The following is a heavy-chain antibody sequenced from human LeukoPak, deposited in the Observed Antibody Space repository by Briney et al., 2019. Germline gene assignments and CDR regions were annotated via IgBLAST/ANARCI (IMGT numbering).Heavy chain of an antibody. Sequence: SETLSLTCAVYGGSFSGYYWSWIRQPPGKGLEWIGEIDHSGSTNYNPSLKSRVTISVDTSKNQFSLKLSSVTAADTAVYYCAVGKGYDLWIGPYMDVWGQGTTVTVSS. J-gene: IGHJ6*02. V-gene: IGHV4-34*01. CDR1: GGSFSGYY. CDR3: AVGKGYDLWIGPYMDV. CDR2: IDHSGST. D-gene: IGHD5-12*01.